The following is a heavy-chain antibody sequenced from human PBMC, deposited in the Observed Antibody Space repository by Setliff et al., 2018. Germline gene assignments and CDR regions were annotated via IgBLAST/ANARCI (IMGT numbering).Heavy chain of an antibody. V-gene: IGHV3-7*01. CDR1: GFTFSSYW. J-gene: IGHJ4*02. CDR2: INRDGSEK. D-gene: IGHD3-10*01. CDR3: ARSYY. Sequence: GGSLRLSCAGSGFTFSSYWMTWVRQVPGRGLEWVANINRDGSEKYLDSVKGRFTISRDNAEKSLWLHMNNLRVDDTAIYYCARSYYWGQGALVTVSS.